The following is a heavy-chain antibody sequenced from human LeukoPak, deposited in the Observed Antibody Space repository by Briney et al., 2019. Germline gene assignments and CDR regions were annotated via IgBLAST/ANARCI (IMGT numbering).Heavy chain of an antibody. CDR2: IDWDDDK. CDR3: ARMVRLVPDY. V-gene: IGHV2-70*11. CDR1: GVSLSTTGMC. Sequence: SGPALVKPTQTRTLTCAFSGVSLSTTGMCVSWIRQPPGKALEWLARIDWDDDKYYSTSLKTRLTISNDTSKNQVVLTMTNMDPVDTATYYCARMVRLVPDYWGQGTLVTVSS. D-gene: IGHD6-19*01. J-gene: IGHJ4*02.